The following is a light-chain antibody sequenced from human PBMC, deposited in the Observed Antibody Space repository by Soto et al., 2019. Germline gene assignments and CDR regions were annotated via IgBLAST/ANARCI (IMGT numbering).Light chain of an antibody. V-gene: IGKV3-20*01. CDR1: QSVSSSY. CDR3: QQCGTSSWT. J-gene: IGKJ1*01. Sequence: EIVLTQSPGTLSLSPGEGAALCCRASQSVSSSYLAWYQQKPGQAPRLLIYGASRRATGIPDRFSGSGSGTDFTLTISRLEPEDFAVYYCQQCGTSSWTFGQGTKVEI. CDR2: GAS.